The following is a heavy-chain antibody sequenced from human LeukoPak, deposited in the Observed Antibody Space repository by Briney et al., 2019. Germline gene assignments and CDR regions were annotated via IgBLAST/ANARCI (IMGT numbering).Heavy chain of an antibody. D-gene: IGHD6-13*01. CDR3: AREAAAGTDLRA. J-gene: IGHJ5*02. Sequence: ASAKVSCKASGYTFTGYYMHWVRQAPGQGLEWMGWINPNSGGTNYAQKFQGRVTMTRDTSISTAYMELSRLRSDDTAVYYCAREAAAGTDLRAWGQGTLVTVSS. CDR1: GYTFTGYY. CDR2: INPNSGGT. V-gene: IGHV1-2*02.